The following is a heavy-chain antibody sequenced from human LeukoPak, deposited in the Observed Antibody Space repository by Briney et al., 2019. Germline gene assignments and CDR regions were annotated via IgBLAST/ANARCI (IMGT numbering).Heavy chain of an antibody. CDR1: GFTFSSYA. Sequence: GGSLRLSCAASGFTFSSYAMHWVRQAPGKGLEWVAVISYDGSNKYYADSVKGRFTISRDNSKNTLYLQMNSLRAEDTAVYYCAKVGGTTYYYGSGSYYKSEYYYYYMDVWGKGTTVTVSS. D-gene: IGHD3-10*01. CDR2: ISYDGSNK. V-gene: IGHV3-30*04. CDR3: AKVGGTTYYYGSGSYYKSEYYYYYMDV. J-gene: IGHJ6*03.